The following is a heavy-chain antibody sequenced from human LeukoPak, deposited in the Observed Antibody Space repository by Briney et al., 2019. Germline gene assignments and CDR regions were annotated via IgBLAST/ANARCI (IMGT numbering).Heavy chain of an antibody. CDR1: GGTFSSYA. Sequence: SVKVSCKASGGTFSSYAISWVRQATGQGLEWMGGIIPIFGTANYAQKFQGRVTITADESTSTAYMELSSLRSEDTAVYYCARERNKWLSKRVYSFDPWGQGTLVTVSS. D-gene: IGHD3-22*01. CDR2: IIPIFGTA. J-gene: IGHJ5*02. V-gene: IGHV1-69*13. CDR3: ARERNKWLSKRVYSFDP.